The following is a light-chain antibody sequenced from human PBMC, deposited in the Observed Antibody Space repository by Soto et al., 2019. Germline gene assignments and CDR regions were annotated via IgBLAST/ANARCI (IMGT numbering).Light chain of an antibody. CDR3: QQYYSRES. CDR1: QAVNPW. J-gene: IGKJ1*01. CDR2: KTS. Sequence: DIQMTQSPSVVSAPVGDTVTITCRASQAVNPWLAWHQQKPGRVPRVLIYKTSDLENGVPSRFSGSGSGTEFTLTISNLQPADFATYYCQQYYSRESFGQGTKVDIK. V-gene: IGKV1-5*03.